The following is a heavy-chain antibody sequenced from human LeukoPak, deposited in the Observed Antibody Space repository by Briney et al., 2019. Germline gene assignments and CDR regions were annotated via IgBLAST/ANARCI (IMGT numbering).Heavy chain of an antibody. V-gene: IGHV4-34*01. J-gene: IGHJ5*02. Sequence: SETLSLTCTVSGGSISSYYWSWIRQPPGKGLEWIGEINHSGSTNYNPSLKSRVTISVDTSKNQFSLKLSSVTAADTAVYYCARWSRITTAFDPWGQGTLVTVSS. CDR2: INHSGST. CDR1: GGSISSYY. CDR3: ARWSRITTAFDP. D-gene: IGHD3-10*01.